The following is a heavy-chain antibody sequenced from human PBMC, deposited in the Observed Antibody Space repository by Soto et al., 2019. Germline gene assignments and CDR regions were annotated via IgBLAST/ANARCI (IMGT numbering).Heavy chain of an antibody. D-gene: IGHD6-13*01. Sequence: PGGSLRLSCAASGFIFNNYWMHWVRQVPGKGLKWVARIKRDGSSIDYADSVKGRFTISRDNAKNSLYLQMNSLRAEDTAVYYCASYTSSSWYGNYFDYWGQGTLVTVSS. CDR1: GFIFNNYW. CDR2: IKRDGSSI. CDR3: ASYTSSSWYGNYFDY. V-gene: IGHV3-74*01. J-gene: IGHJ4*02.